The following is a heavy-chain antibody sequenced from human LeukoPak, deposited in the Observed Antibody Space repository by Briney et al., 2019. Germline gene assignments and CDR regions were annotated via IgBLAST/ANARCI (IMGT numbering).Heavy chain of an antibody. CDR2: IIPIFVTA. Sequence: ASVKISCKASGGTFSSYAISWVRQAPGEGLEWIGGIIPIFVTAKYAQKLQGRVTITTDESTSTAYMELSSMRSEDTAVYYCARAGTRRPAAAVPNYYYYYMDVWGKGTTVTVSS. CDR3: ARAGTRRPAAAVPNYYYYYMDV. CDR1: GGTFSSYA. D-gene: IGHD2-2*01. V-gene: IGHV1-69*05. J-gene: IGHJ6*03.